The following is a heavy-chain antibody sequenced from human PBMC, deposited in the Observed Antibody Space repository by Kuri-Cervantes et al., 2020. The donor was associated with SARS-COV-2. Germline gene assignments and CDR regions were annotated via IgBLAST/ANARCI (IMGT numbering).Heavy chain of an antibody. V-gene: IGHV4-61*01. CDR2: IYYSGST. CDR1: GGSVSSGSYY. CDR3: ARVSVATINFDY. Sequence: SETLSLTCTVSGGSVSSGSYYWSWIRQPPGKGLEWIGYIYYSGSTNYNPSLKSRVTILVDTSKNQFSLKLSSVTAADTAVYYCARVSVATINFDYWGQGTLVTVSS. J-gene: IGHJ4*02. D-gene: IGHD5-24*01.